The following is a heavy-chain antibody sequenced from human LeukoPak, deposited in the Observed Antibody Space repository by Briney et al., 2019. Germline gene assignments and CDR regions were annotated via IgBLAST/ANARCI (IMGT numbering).Heavy chain of an antibody. CDR3: ARRGGYSYGYGPPFDY. CDR1: GGSISGYY. D-gene: IGHD5-18*01. CDR2: IYYNGNT. Sequence: KSSETLSLTCTVSGGSISGYYWGWIRQPPGKGLEWIGYIYYNGNTNYNPSLTSRVTILVDTFKNQFSLKLTSVTAADTAIYYCARRGGYSYGYGPPFDYWGQGALVTVSS. V-gene: IGHV4-59*08. J-gene: IGHJ4*02.